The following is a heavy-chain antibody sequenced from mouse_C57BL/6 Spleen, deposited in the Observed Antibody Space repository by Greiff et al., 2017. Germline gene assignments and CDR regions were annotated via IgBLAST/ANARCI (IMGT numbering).Heavy chain of an antibody. CDR1: GYTFTSYT. Sequence: QVQLQQSGAELARPGASVKMSCKASGYTFTSYTMHWVKQRPGQGLEWIGYFNPSSGYTKYNQKFKDKATLTADKSSSTAYMQLSSLTSEDSAVYYCARDGYAYAMDYWGRGTSVTVSS. J-gene: IGHJ4*01. V-gene: IGHV1-4*01. CDR3: ARDGYAYAMDY. D-gene: IGHD2-2*01. CDR2: FNPSSGYT.